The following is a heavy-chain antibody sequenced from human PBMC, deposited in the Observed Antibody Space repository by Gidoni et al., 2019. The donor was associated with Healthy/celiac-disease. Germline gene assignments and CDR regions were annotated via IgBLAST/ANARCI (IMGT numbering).Heavy chain of an antibody. Sequence: QVQLVESGGGVVQPGRSLRLSCAASGFTFSSYGMHWVRQAPGKGLEWVAVIWYDGSNKYYADSVKGRFTISRDNSKNTLYLQMNSLRAEDTAVYYCARGGRLGELSSDYWGQGTLVTVSS. J-gene: IGHJ4*02. V-gene: IGHV3-33*01. D-gene: IGHD3-16*02. CDR2: IWYDGSNK. CDR1: GFTFSSYG. CDR3: ARGGRLGELSSDY.